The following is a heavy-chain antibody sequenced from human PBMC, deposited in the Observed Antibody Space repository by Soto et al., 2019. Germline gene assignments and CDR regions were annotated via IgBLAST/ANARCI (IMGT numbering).Heavy chain of an antibody. CDR3: SKDKYTDSVRKVWFFDY. CDR2: ISANGGIT. CDR1: GFTFSKYA. J-gene: IGHJ2*01. V-gene: IGHV3-23*01. Sequence: EVQLLESGGGLVKPGGSLRLSCAASGFTFSKYAVSWVRLAPGKGLEWVSSISANGGITDYADSVKGRFTISRDNFQNILSPQMDSLRGDDTALYFCSKDKYTDSVRKVWFFDYWGPGTLVTVSS. D-gene: IGHD2-15*01.